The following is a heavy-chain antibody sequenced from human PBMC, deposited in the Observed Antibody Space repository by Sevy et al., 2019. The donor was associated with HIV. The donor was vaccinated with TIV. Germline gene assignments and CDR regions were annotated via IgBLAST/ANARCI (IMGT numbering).Heavy chain of an antibody. V-gene: IGHV3-30*18. J-gene: IGHJ5*02. CDR2: ISYDGSNK. D-gene: IGHD3-10*01. Sequence: GALRLSCAASGFTFSSYGMHWVRQAPGKGLEWVAVISYDGSNKYYADSVKGRFTISRDNSKNTLYLQMNSLRAEDTAVYYCAKDRFYYGSLGWFDPWGQGTLVTVSS. CDR3: AKDRFYYGSLGWFDP. CDR1: GFTFSSYG.